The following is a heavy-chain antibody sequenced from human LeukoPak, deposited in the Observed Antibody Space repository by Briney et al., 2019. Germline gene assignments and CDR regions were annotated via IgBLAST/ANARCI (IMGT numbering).Heavy chain of an antibody. J-gene: IGHJ5*02. CDR3: ARASSESIAARPYWFDP. Sequence: SVKVSCKASGGTFSSYAICWVRQAPGQGLEWMGGIIPIFGTANYAQKFQGRVTITTDESTSTAYMELSSLRSEDTTVYYCARASSESIAARPYWFDPWGQGTLVTVSS. CDR2: IIPIFGTA. V-gene: IGHV1-69*05. D-gene: IGHD6-6*01. CDR1: GGTFSSYA.